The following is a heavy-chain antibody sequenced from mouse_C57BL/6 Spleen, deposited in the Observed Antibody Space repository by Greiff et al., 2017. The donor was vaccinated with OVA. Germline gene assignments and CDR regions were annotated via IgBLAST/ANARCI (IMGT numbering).Heavy chain of an antibody. D-gene: IGHD3-2*02. V-gene: IGHV8-8*01. CDR2: LWWDDDK. CDR1: GFSLSTFGMG. Sequence: QVQLKESGPGILQPSQTLSLTCSFSGFSLSTFGMGVGWIRQPSGKGLEWLAHLWWDDDKYYNPALKSRLTISKDTSKNQIFLKIANVDTADTATYSCARIEDSSSWFAYWGQGTLVTVSA. J-gene: IGHJ3*01. CDR3: ARIEDSSSWFAY.